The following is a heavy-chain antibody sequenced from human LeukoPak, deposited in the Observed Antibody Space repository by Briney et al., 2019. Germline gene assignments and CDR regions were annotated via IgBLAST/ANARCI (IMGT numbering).Heavy chain of an antibody. CDR2: INPSGGST. V-gene: IGHV1-46*01. CDR3: ARSHEGTHFDY. Sequence: ASVTVSCTASGYTFTGHYMHWVRQAAGQGLEWMGIINPSGGSTSYAQKFQGRVTMTRGTSTSTVYMELSSLRSVDTAVYYCARSHEGTHFDYWGQGTLVTASS. CDR1: GYTFTGHY. J-gene: IGHJ4*02. D-gene: IGHD1-1*01.